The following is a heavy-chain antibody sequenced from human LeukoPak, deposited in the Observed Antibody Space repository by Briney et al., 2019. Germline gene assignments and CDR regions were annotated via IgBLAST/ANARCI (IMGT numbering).Heavy chain of an antibody. V-gene: IGHV3-30*18. CDR3: AKTLSSMVRGVISAFDI. D-gene: IGHD3-10*01. J-gene: IGHJ3*02. Sequence: GGSLRLSCAASGFTFSSYGMHWVRQAPGKGLEWVAVISYDGSNKYYADSVKGRFTISRDNSKNTLYLQMNSLRAEDTAVYYCAKTLSSMVRGVISAFDIWGQGTMVTVSS. CDR1: GFTFSSYG. CDR2: ISYDGSNK.